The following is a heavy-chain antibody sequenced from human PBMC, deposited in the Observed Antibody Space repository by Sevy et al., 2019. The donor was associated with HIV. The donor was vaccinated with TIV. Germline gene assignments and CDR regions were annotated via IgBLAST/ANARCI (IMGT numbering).Heavy chain of an antibody. CDR1: GFTFGSFW. CDR3: VRGTAEWAGIDF. V-gene: IGHV3-74*01. J-gene: IGHJ4*02. Sequence: GGSLRLSCAASGFTFGSFWMHWVRQGPEKGLVWVSRINNGGTYMDYADSVKGRFTISRDDAKSTLYLQMSNLGAEDTGLYHCVRGTAEWAGIDFWGQGALVTVSS. D-gene: IGHD1-26*01. CDR2: INNGGTYM.